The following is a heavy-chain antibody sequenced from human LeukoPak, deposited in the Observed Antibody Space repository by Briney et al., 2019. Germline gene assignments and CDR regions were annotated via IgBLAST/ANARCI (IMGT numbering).Heavy chain of an antibody. CDR2: IYYRGTT. D-gene: IGHD2-8*01. J-gene: IGHJ3*02. Sequence: SETLSLTCTVSGGFVSSGDYNWSWFRQSPGKGLEWVAYIYYRGTTYSNPSLKSRMTMSIDTSKNLFSLELRSVTAGDTAVYFCARGYCANEICYDAFDIWGQGTKVTVSS. CDR3: ARGYCANEICYDAFDI. V-gene: IGHV4-30-4*01. CDR1: GGFVSSGDYN.